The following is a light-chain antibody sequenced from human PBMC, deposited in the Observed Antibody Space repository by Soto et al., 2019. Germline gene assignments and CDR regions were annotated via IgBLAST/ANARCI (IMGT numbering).Light chain of an antibody. CDR3: QQSYSTPIT. CDR2: DAS. J-gene: IGKJ5*01. Sequence: DIQLTQSPSFLSASVGDRVTITCQASQDITNYLHWFQQKQGKXPKXLIYDASNLETGVPSRFSGSGSGTDLTITISSLQPEDCETYYCQQSYSTPITFGQGTRLEIK. CDR1: QDITNY. V-gene: IGKV1-39*01.